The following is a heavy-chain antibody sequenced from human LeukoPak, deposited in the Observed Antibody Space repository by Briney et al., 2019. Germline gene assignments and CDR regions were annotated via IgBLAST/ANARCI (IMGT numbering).Heavy chain of an antibody. CDR2: ISGSGGST. V-gene: IGHV3-23*01. Sequence: GGSLRLSCAASGFTFSSYAMSWVRQAPGKGLEWVSAISGSGGSTYYADSVKGRFTISRDNSKNTLYLQMNSLRAEDTAVYYCAKDRSGGGYYYYYYMDVWGKGTTVAVSS. D-gene: IGHD1-26*01. CDR1: GFTFSSYA. J-gene: IGHJ6*03. CDR3: AKDRSGGGYYYYYYMDV.